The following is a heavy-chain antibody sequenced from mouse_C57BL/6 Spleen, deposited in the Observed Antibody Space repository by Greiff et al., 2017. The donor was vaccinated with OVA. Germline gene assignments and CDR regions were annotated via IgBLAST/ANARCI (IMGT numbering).Heavy chain of an antibody. Sequence: EVKLMESGGGLVQPGGSLKLSCAASGFTFSDYYMYWVRQTPEKRLEWVAYISNGGGSTYYPDTVKGRFTISRDNAKNTLYLQMSRLKSEDTAMYYCARPGSSSLCAYWGQGTLVTVSA. CDR1: GFTFSDYY. D-gene: IGHD1-1*01. J-gene: IGHJ3*01. CDR3: ARPGSSSLCAY. CDR2: ISNGGGST. V-gene: IGHV5-12*01.